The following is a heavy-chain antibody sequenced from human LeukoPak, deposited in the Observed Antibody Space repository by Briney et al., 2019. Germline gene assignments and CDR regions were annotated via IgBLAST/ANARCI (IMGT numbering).Heavy chain of an antibody. CDR2: INHSGST. CDR3: ARGNSGWQPSYYYYMDV. CDR1: GGSFSGYY. J-gene: IGHJ6*03. Sequence: PSETLSLTCAVYGGSFSGYYWSWIRQPPGKGLEWIGEINHSGSTNYNPSLKSRVAISVDTSKNQFSLKLSSVTAADTAVYYCARGNSGWQPSYYYYMDVWGKGTTVTVSS. V-gene: IGHV4-34*01. D-gene: IGHD6-19*01.